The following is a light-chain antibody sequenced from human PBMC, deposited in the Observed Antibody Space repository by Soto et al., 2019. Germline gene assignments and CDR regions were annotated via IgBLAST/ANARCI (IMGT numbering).Light chain of an antibody. J-gene: IGLJ1*01. V-gene: IGLV2-14*03. Sequence: QSALTQPGSVSGSPGQSISISCIGTSSDFGSYNYVSWYQQHPGRAPKPMIYEVINRPSGVSNRFSGSKSGNTASLTISGLQAEDEADYYCSSYTSSSSLYVFGTGTKVTVL. CDR3: SSYTSSSSLYV. CDR1: SSDFGSYNY. CDR2: EVI.